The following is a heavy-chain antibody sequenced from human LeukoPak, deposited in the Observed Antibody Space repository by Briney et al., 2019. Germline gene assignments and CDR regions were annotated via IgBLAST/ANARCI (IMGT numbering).Heavy chain of an antibody. CDR3: ARRCDTMVRGVTGDFDY. Sequence: GSLRLSCAASGFTFSSYSMNWIRQPPGKGLEWIGSIYYSGSTYYNPSLKSRVTISVDTSKNQFSLKLSSVTAADTAVYYCARRCDTMVRGVTGDFDYWGQGTLVTVSS. CDR1: GFTFSSYS. V-gene: IGHV4-39*01. CDR2: IYYSGST. J-gene: IGHJ4*02. D-gene: IGHD3-10*01.